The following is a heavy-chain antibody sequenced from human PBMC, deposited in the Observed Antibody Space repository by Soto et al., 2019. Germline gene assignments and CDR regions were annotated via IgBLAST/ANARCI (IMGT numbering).Heavy chain of an antibody. V-gene: IGHV4-31*03. CDR1: GDSISSAAYY. Sequence: QVQLQESGPGLVKPSQTLSLTCSVSGDSISSAAYYWSWIRQHPGKGLEWIGYIYYIGNTYYNPSLGSRVTISLDTSKNQFSLTLSSVTAADTAVYYCARETGYYGGYNWFDPWGQGTLVTVSS. D-gene: IGHD3-3*01. CDR3: ARETGYYGGYNWFDP. J-gene: IGHJ5*02. CDR2: IYYIGNT.